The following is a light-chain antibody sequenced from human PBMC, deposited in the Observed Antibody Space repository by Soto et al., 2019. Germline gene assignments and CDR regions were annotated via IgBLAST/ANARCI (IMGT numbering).Light chain of an antibody. CDR3: QHYNSYSEA. CDR2: KAS. V-gene: IGKV1-5*03. CDR1: QTIDSW. Sequence: DIKMTQSPSTLSASVGDRVTITCRASQTIDSWLAWYQQRPGKPPNLLIYKASTLASGVPSRFSGSGSGTEFTLTISSLQPDDFATYYCQHYNSYSEAFGQGTKVDNK. J-gene: IGKJ1*01.